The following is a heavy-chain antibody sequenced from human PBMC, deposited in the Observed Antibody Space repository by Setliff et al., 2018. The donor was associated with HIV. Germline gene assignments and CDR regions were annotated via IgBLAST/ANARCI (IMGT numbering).Heavy chain of an antibody. J-gene: IGHJ4*02. CDR1: GFTVTTYW. CDR3: AKIQNPQGYYYDSSGYYPHPGSPDY. V-gene: IGHV3-7*01. D-gene: IGHD3-22*01. Sequence: GSLRLSWAASGFTVTTYWMSWVRQAPGKGLEWVANIKQDGSNKYYADSVKGRFTISRDNSKNTLYLQMNSLRAEDTAVYYCAKIQNPQGYYYDSSGYYPHPGSPDYWGQGTLVTVSS. CDR2: IKQDGSNK.